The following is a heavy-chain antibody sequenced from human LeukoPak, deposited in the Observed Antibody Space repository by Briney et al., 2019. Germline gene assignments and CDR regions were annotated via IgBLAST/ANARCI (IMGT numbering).Heavy chain of an antibody. V-gene: IGHV1-69*13. D-gene: IGHD5-18*01. CDR1: GGTFSSYS. CDR3: ARVDGYNYGHVGFDH. J-gene: IGHJ4*02. CDR2: IIPIFGTT. Sequence: GASVKVSCKASGGTFSSYSIGWVRQAPGQGLEWMGGIIPIFGTTNYAQKFQGRVTITADESTSTAYMELSSLRSEDTAVYYCARVDGYNYGHVGFDHWGQGTLVTVSS.